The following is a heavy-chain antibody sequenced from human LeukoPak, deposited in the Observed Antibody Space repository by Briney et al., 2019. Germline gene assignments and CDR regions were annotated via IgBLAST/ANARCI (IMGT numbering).Heavy chain of an antibody. V-gene: IGHV1-46*01. J-gene: IGHJ6*03. D-gene: IGHD6-19*01. Sequence: ASVKVSCKAAGYTFTSYYMHWVRQAPGQGLEWMGIINPSGGSTSYAQKFQGRVTMTRDTSTSTVYMELSSLRSEDTAVYYCARDLSGSGWYGGYYYYYMDVWGKGTTVTISS. CDR3: ARDLSGSGWYGGYYYYYMDV. CDR1: GYTFTSYY. CDR2: INPSGGST.